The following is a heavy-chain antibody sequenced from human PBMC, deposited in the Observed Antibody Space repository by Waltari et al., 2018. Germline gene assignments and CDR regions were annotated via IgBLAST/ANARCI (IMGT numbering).Heavy chain of an antibody. V-gene: IGHV1-24*01. Sequence: VQLVQSGAEVKKPGESLKISCKVSGYTLTELSMHWVRQAPGKGLEWMGGFDPEDGETIYAQKFQGRVTMTEDTSTDTAYMELSSLRSEDTAVYYCATDFGGIVGAYYGMDVWGQGTTVTVSS. J-gene: IGHJ6*02. CDR1: GYTLTELS. CDR2: FDPEDGET. D-gene: IGHD1-26*01. CDR3: ATDFGGIVGAYYGMDV.